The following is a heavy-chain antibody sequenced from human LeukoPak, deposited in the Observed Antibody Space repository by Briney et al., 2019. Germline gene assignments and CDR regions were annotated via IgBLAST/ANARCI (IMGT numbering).Heavy chain of an antibody. J-gene: IGHJ4*02. D-gene: IGHD3-10*01. Sequence: GGSLRLSCAASGFTFSSYSMNWVRQAPGKGLEWVSAISGSGGSTYYADSVKGRFTISRDNSKNTLYLQMNSLRAEDTAVYYCAKDEPTMVRGVSTPSADWGQGTLVIVSS. CDR2: ISGSGGST. V-gene: IGHV3-23*01. CDR3: AKDEPTMVRGVSTPSAD. CDR1: GFTFSSYS.